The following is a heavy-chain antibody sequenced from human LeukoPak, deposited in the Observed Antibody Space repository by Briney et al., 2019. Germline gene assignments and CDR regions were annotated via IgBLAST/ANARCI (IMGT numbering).Heavy chain of an antibody. CDR2: IYCSGST. D-gene: IGHD2-15*01. Sequence: SETLSLTCTLSGGSISSYYWSWIRQPPGKGLEWIGYIYCSGSTNYNPSLKSRVTISVDTSKNQFSLKLSSVTAADTAVYYCATGAHCSGGSCYPDLLYFQHWGQGTLVTASS. J-gene: IGHJ1*01. V-gene: IGHV4-59*01. CDR1: GGSISSYY. CDR3: ATGAHCSGGSCYPDLLYFQH.